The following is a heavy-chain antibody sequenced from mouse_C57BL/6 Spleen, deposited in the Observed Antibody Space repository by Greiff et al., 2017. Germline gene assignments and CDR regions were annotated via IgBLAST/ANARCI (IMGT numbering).Heavy chain of an antibody. CDR2: IYPGDGDT. J-gene: IGHJ4*01. V-gene: IGHV1-82*01. CDR1: GYAFSSSW. D-gene: IGHD2-1*01. Sequence: QVQLQQSGPELVKPGASVKISCKASGYAFSSSWMNWVKQRPGKGLEWIGRIYPGDGDTNYNGKFKGKATLTADKSSSTAYMQLSSLTSEDSAVYFCARRYYGNYSYAMDYWGQGTSVTVSS. CDR3: ARRYYGNYSYAMDY.